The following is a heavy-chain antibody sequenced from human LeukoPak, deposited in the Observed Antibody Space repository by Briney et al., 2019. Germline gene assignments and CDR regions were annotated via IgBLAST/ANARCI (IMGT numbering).Heavy chain of an antibody. CDR2: IYSGGST. Sequence: GGSLRLSCAASGFTFSSYEMNWVRQAPGKGLEWVSVIYSGGSTYYADSVKGRFTISRDNSKNTLYLQMNSLRAEDTAVYYCARARSSYGYGDAFDIWGQGTMVTVSS. V-gene: IGHV3-66*01. J-gene: IGHJ3*02. CDR1: GFTFSSYE. D-gene: IGHD5-18*01. CDR3: ARARSSYGYGDAFDI.